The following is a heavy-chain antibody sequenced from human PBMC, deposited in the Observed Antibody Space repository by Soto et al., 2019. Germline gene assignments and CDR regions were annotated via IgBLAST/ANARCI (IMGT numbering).Heavy chain of an antibody. D-gene: IGHD1-26*01. CDR1: GYSFTSYW. Sequence: GESLNISWKGSGYSFTSYWIGWARQMPGKGLEWMGIIYPGDSDTRYSPSFQGQVTISADKSISTAYLQWSSLTASDTAMYYWASQRGSSGSSDGFDIWGQGTMVTVSS. CDR2: IYPGDSDT. CDR3: ASQRGSSGSSDGFDI. V-gene: IGHV5-51*01. J-gene: IGHJ3*02.